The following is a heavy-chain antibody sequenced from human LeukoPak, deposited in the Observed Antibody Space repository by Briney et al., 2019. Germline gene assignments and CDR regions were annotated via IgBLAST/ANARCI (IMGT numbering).Heavy chain of an antibody. J-gene: IGHJ3*02. V-gene: IGHV3-30*02. CDR1: GFTFSSYG. Sequence: GGSLRLSCAASGFTFSSYGVHWVRQAPGKGLEWVAFIRYDGSNKYYADSVKGRFTISRDNSKNTLYLQMNSLRAEDTAVYYCAKVGLRYYDFWSGYPNDAFDIWGQGTMVTVSS. CDR2: IRYDGSNK. D-gene: IGHD3-3*01. CDR3: AKVGLRYYDFWSGYPNDAFDI.